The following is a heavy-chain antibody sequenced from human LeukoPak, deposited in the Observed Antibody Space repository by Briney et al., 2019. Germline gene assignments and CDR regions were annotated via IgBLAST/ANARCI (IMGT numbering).Heavy chain of an antibody. CDR3: ARAWLHFDY. CDR1: GGSFSGYY. J-gene: IGHJ4*02. D-gene: IGHD3-10*01. Sequence: SETLSLTCGVYGGSFSGYYWSWIRQPPGKGLEWIGEINHSGSTNYNPSLKSRVTISVDTSKNQFSLKLSSVTAADTAVYYCARAWLHFDYWGQGTLVTVSS. V-gene: IGHV4-34*01. CDR2: INHSGST.